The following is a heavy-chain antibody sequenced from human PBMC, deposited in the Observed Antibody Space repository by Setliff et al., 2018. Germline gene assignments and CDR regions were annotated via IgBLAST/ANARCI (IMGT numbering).Heavy chain of an antibody. V-gene: IGHV3-23*01. J-gene: IGHJ5*01. CDR1: GFSFSHFA. CDR2: IGAGGDYT. D-gene: IGHD2-21*02. CDR3: AKDPNGDFVGAFDS. Sequence: PGGSLRLSCAASGFSFSHFAVTWVRQSPGRGLEWVASIGAGGDYTKYADSVRGRFTISRDNSKNTIYLQMNSLRAEDTAKYYCAKDPNGDFVGAFDSWGRGTLVTVSS.